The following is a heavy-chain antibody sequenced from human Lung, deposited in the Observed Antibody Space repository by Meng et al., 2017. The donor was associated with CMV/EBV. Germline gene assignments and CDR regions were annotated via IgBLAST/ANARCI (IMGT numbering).Heavy chain of an antibody. J-gene: IGHJ4*02. D-gene: IGHD3-3*01. V-gene: IGHV2-5*02. CDR1: GFSLSTSGVG. CDR3: AHANHRVTQFGVVIDFDS. CDR2: VYWDDTE. Sequence: SGPTLVXPTQTLTLTCSFSGFSLSTSGVGVGWIRQPPGKALEWLALVYWDDTERYSPSLSHRLTITKDTSKNHVVLTMTNMDPVDTATFFYAHANHRVTQFGVVIDFDSWXQGTLVTVSS.